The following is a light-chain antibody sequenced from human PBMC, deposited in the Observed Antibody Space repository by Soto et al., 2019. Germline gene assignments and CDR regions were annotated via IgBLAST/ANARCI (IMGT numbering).Light chain of an antibody. Sequence: DIQMTQSPSTLSASVGDRVTITCRASQSISDSLAWYQQKPGKAPDLLISDASSLERGVPSRFSGSGSGTEFTLTISSMQPDDFATYYCQQYETFSGTFGPGTKVDIK. V-gene: IGKV1-5*01. CDR2: DAS. CDR1: QSISDS. CDR3: QQYETFSGT. J-gene: IGKJ1*01.